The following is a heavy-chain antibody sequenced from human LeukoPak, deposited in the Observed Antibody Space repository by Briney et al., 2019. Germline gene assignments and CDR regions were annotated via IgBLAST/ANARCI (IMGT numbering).Heavy chain of an antibody. V-gene: IGHV3-7*01. J-gene: IGHJ4*02. CDR3: ATFGLVAALDL. D-gene: IGHD5-12*01. CDR2: INPAGSET. CDR1: GLSFNAYW. Sequence: GGSLSLSCAASGLSFNAYWMSWVRQAPGTGLELVANINPAGSETFHVDPVKGRFSISRDHAKNLVYLQMNSLRADDTAVYYCATFGLVAALDLWGQGTLVNVTS.